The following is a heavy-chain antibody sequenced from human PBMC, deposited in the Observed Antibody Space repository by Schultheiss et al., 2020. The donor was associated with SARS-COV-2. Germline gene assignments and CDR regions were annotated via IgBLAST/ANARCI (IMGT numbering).Heavy chain of an antibody. J-gene: IGHJ4*02. CDR2: INSDGSST. D-gene: IGHD6-13*01. Sequence: GGSLRLSCAASGFTFSSYWMHWVRQAPGKGLVWVSRINSDGSSTSYADSVKGRFTISRDNAKNTLYLQMNSLRAEDTAVYFCGRVCGVFGSSCIGYWGQGALGTVSS. CDR1: GFTFSSYW. V-gene: IGHV3-74*01. CDR3: GRVCGVFGSSCIGY.